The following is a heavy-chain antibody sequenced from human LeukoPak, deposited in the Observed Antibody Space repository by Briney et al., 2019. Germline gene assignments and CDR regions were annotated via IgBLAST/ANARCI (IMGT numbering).Heavy chain of an antibody. Sequence: GGSLRLSCAASGFTSSSYAMHWVRQAPGKGLEWVAVISYDGSNKYYADSVKGRFTISRDNSKNTLYLQMNSLRAEDTAVYYCARDISYYYDSSWDAFDIWGQGTMVTVSS. J-gene: IGHJ3*02. D-gene: IGHD3-22*01. V-gene: IGHV3-30-3*01. CDR1: GFTSSSYA. CDR2: ISYDGSNK. CDR3: ARDISYYYDSSWDAFDI.